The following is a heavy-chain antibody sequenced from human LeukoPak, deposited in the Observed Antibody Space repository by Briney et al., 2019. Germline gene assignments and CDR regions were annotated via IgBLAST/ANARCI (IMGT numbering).Heavy chain of an antibody. J-gene: IGHJ4*02. D-gene: IGHD6-13*01. CDR1: GFTVSSNY. Sequence: GGSLRLSCAASGFTVSSNYMSWVRQAPGKGLEWVSVIYSGGSTYYADSVKGRFTISRDNSKNTLYLQMNSLRAEDTAVYYCARDLVAAGCFDYWGQGTLVTVSS. CDR3: ARDLVAAGCFDY. CDR2: IYSGGST. V-gene: IGHV3-53*01.